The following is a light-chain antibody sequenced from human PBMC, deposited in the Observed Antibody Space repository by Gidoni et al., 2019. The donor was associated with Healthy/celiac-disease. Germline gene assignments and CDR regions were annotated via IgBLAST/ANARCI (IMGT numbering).Light chain of an antibody. J-gene: IGKJ1*01. Sequence: EIVLTQSPGTLSLSPGERATLSCSASQSVSSSYLAWYQQKPGQAPRLLIDGASSRAPGLPDMFSGGGSGTVFTLTSSMLEPEDVAVYCCQQYGSSRTFXQXTKVEIK. V-gene: IGKV3-20*01. CDR2: GAS. CDR3: QQYGSSRT. CDR1: QSVSSSY.